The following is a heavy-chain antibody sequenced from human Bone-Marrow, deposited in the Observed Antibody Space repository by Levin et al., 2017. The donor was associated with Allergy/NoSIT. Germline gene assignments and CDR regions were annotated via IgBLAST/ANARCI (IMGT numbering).Heavy chain of an antibody. CDR1: GGSVKSGSYF. D-gene: IGHD4-17*01. J-gene: IGHJ1*01. V-gene: IGHV4-61*01. CDR3: ARGGSTVTTAEYFQH. Sequence: SETLSLTCTVSGGSVKSGSYFWSWIRQSPGKGLEWIGYIYYGGSTNYSPSFRSRVTISSDTSKNQFSLRLTSVTAADTAVYYCARGGSTVTTAEYFQHWGQGTLVTVSS. CDR2: IYYGGST.